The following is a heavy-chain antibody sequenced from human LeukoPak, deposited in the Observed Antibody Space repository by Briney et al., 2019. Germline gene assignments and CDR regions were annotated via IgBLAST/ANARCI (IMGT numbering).Heavy chain of an antibody. V-gene: IGHV3-9*01. J-gene: IGHJ4*02. Sequence: RSGGSLRLSCAASGFTFDDYAMHWVRQAPGKGLEWVSGISWNSGSIGHADSVKGRFTISRDNAENSLYLQMNSLSAEDTAVYYCARHYHDVYESILSLHYWGQGTLVTVSS. D-gene: IGHD3/OR15-3a*01. CDR3: ARHYHDVYESILSLHY. CDR2: ISWNSGSI. CDR1: GFTFDDYA.